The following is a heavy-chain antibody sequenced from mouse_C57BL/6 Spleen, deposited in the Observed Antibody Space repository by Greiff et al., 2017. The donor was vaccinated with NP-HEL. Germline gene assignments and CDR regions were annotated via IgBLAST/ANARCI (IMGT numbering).Heavy chain of an antibody. V-gene: IGHV5-17*01. D-gene: IGHD2-4*01. CDR3: AKGHYDYDGDFDY. Sequence: EVKLVESGGGLVKPGGSLKLSCAASGFTFSDYGMHWVRQAPEKGLEWVAYISSGSSTIYYADTVKGRFTISRDNAKNTLFLQMTSLRSEDTAMYYYAKGHYDYDGDFDYWGQGTTLTVSS. CDR1: GFTFSDYG. CDR2: ISSGSSTI. J-gene: IGHJ2*01.